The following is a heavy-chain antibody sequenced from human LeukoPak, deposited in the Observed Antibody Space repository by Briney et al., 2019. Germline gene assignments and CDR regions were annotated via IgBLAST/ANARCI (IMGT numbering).Heavy chain of an antibody. CDR3: ANGLAASGDFLLRDYYYFMDV. Sequence: GGSLRLSCAASGFTFGDSYMCWIRQAPGKGLEWLSYTSGSGGDINYADSVKGRFTISRDNAKNSLYLQMNSLRAEDTAVYYCANGLAASGDFLLRDYYYFMDVWGKGTTVTVSS. V-gene: IGHV3-11*01. D-gene: IGHD7-27*01. CDR1: GFTFGDSY. CDR2: TSGSGGDI. J-gene: IGHJ6*03.